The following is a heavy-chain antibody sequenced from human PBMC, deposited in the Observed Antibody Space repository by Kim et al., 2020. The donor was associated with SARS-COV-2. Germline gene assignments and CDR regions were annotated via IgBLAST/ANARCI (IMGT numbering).Heavy chain of an antibody. CDR3: ARESYYDILTGYYNAVSAFDY. CDR1: GFTFSDYY. D-gene: IGHD3-9*01. CDR2: ISSSGSTI. Sequence: GGSLRLSCAASGFTFSDYYMSWIRQAPGKGLEWVSYISSSGSTIYYADSVKGRFTISRDDAKNSLYLQMNSLRAEDTAVYYCARESYYDILTGYYNAVSAFDYWGQGTLVTVSS. J-gene: IGHJ4*02. V-gene: IGHV3-11*01.